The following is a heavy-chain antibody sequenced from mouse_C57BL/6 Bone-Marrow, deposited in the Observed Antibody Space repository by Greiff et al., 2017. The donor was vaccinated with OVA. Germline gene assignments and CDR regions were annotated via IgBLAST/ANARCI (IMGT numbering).Heavy chain of an antibody. J-gene: IGHJ2*01. Sequence: QVQLKESGAELVRPGSSVKLSCKASGYTFTSYWMDWVKQRPGQGLEWIGNIYPSDSETHYNQKFKDKATLTVDKSSSTAYMQLSSLTSEDSAVYYCARSRDWDYFDYWGQGTTLTVSS. CDR3: ARSRDWDYFDY. V-gene: IGHV1-61*01. CDR2: IYPSDSET. D-gene: IGHD4-1*01. CDR1: GYTFTSYW.